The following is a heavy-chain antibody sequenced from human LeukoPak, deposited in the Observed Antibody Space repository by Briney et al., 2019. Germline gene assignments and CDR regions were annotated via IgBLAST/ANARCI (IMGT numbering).Heavy chain of an antibody. CDR2: IIPILGIA. D-gene: IGHD2-2*01. CDR1: GGTFSSYA. V-gene: IGHV1-69*04. CDR3: AGDIVVVPAAIRHAFDI. Sequence: SVKVSCKASGGTFSSYAISWVRQAPGQGLEWMGRIIPILGIANYAQKFQGRVTITADKSTSTAYMELSSLRSEDTAVYYCAGDIVVVPAAIRHAFDIWGQGTMVTVSS. J-gene: IGHJ3*02.